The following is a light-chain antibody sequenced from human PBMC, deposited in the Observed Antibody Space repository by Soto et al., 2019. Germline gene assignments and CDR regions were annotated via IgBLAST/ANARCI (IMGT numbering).Light chain of an antibody. Sequence: DIQMTQSPSTLSASVGDRVTITCRASQSISSWLAWYQQKPGTAPKLLIYKASTLQSGVPSRFSGSGSGTEFTLTISSLPPDYSATYYCQHYNDTWTFGQGTKVEIK. CDR3: QHYNDTWT. CDR1: QSISSW. CDR2: KAS. V-gene: IGKV1-5*03. J-gene: IGKJ1*01.